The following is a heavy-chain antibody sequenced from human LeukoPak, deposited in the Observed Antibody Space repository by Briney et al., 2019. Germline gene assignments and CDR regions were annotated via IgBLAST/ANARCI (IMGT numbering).Heavy chain of an antibody. J-gene: IGHJ4*02. CDR3: AKRGLSGTKEFDY. CDR1: GFTFSTYG. V-gene: IGHV3-23*01. D-gene: IGHD1-7*01. Sequence: PGGSLKLSCAASGFTFSTYGVSWVRQAPGKGLEWVSAILGSGANTYYADSVKGRFTISRDNSKNTLYLHMNSLRAEDTAVYYCAKRGLSGTKEFDYWGQGTLVTVSS. CDR2: ILGSGANT.